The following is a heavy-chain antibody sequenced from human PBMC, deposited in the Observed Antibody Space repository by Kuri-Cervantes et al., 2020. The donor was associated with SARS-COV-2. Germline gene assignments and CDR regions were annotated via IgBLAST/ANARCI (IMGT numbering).Heavy chain of an antibody. J-gene: IGHJ4*02. CDR1: GGSFSGYY. V-gene: IGHV4-59*12. D-gene: IGHD4-11*01. CDR2: IYYSGST. Sequence: GSLRLSCAVYGGSFSGYYWSWIRQPPGKGLEWIGYIYYSGSTNYNPSLNSRVTISVDTSKNQFSLKLSSVTAADTAVYYCARRLPYYFDYWGQGTLVTVSS. CDR3: ARRLPYYFDY.